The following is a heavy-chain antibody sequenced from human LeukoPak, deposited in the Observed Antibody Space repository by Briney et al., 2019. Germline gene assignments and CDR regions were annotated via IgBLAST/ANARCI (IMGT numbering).Heavy chain of an antibody. CDR2: MNPNSGNT. CDR1: GYTFTSYD. Sequence: ASVKVSCKASGYTFTSYDINWVRQATGQGLEWMGWMNPNSGNTGYAQKFQGRVTMTRNTSISTAYMGLSSLRSEDTAVYYCAKEGDYYDSSGYLHYFDYWGQGTLVTVSS. CDR3: AKEGDYYDSSGYLHYFDY. J-gene: IGHJ4*02. V-gene: IGHV1-8*01. D-gene: IGHD3-22*01.